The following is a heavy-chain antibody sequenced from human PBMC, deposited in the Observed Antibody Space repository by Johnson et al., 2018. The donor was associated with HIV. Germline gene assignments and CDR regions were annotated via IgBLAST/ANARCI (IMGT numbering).Heavy chain of an antibody. V-gene: IGHV3-20*04. D-gene: IGHD3-10*01. CDR1: GFTFDDYG. CDR2: IHWNGGSR. CDR3: ARLVMVRGVMGAFDI. J-gene: IGHJ3*02. Sequence: VQLVESGGGVVRPGGSLRLSCAASGFTFDDYGMSWVRQAPGKGLEWVSGIHWNGGSRGYADFVKGRFTISRDNAKKYLYLQRNSLRDEDTALYYCARLVMVRGVMGAFDIWGQGTMVTVSS.